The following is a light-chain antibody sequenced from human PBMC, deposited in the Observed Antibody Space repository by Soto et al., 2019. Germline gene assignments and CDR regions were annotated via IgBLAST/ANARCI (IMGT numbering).Light chain of an antibody. CDR2: DVS. Sequence: QSALTQPASVSGSPGQSITISCTGTSSDVGTYNYVSWYQQHPGKAPKLMIYDVSDRPLGVSNRFSGSKSGNTASLTISGRQTEDEADYYCSSYTSSGTEVFGTGTKLTVL. V-gene: IGLV2-14*01. J-gene: IGLJ1*01. CDR1: SSDVGTYNY. CDR3: SSYTSSGTEV.